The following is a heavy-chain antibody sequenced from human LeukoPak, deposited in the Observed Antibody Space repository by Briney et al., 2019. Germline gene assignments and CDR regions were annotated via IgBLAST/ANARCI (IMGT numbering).Heavy chain of an antibody. CDR1: GFPFRSYS. D-gene: IGHD2-2*01. CDR3: AKDDDIVVVPAAITH. Sequence: GGSPRLSFSASGFPFRSYSMNWGRQAPGKGVGGVSSISSSSSYIYYADSVKGRFTISRDNAKNSLYLQMNSLRAEDTAVYYCAKDDDIVVVPAAITHWGQGTLVTVSS. CDR2: ISSSSSYI. V-gene: IGHV3-21*04. J-gene: IGHJ4*02.